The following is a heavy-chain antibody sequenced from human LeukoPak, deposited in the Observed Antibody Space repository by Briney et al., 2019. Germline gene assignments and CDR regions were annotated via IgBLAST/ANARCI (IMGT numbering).Heavy chain of an antibody. D-gene: IGHD4-17*01. Sequence: ASVKVSCKASGYTFTSYAMSWVRQAPGQGLEWMGWINTNTGNPTYAQGFTGRFVFSLDTSVSTAYLQISSLKAEDTAVYYCAREADYGDYYGMDVWGQGTTVTVSS. CDR3: AREADYGDYYGMDV. CDR1: GYTFTSYA. CDR2: INTNTGNP. V-gene: IGHV7-4-1*02. J-gene: IGHJ6*02.